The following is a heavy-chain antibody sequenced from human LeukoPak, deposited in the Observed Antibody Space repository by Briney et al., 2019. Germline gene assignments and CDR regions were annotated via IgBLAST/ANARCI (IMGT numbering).Heavy chain of an antibody. CDR1: GFTFDDYA. Sequence: GGSLRLSCAASGFTFDDYAMHWVRQAPGKGLEWVSSITWNSGSKAYVDSVKGRFTISRDNAKNFLYLQMNSLRTEDTALYYCAKSPRGYYPDYFDYWGQGTLVTVSS. V-gene: IGHV3-9*01. D-gene: IGHD3-22*01. J-gene: IGHJ4*02. CDR3: AKSPRGYYPDYFDY. CDR2: ITWNSGSK.